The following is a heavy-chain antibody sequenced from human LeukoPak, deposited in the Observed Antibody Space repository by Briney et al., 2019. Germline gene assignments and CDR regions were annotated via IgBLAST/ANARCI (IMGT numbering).Heavy chain of an antibody. CDR2: IYYSGST. D-gene: IGHD3-10*01. CDR3: ARDFGELGDDWFDP. CDR1: GGSISSYY. J-gene: IGHJ5*02. V-gene: IGHV4-59*01. Sequence: SETLSLTCTVSGGSISSYYWSWIRQPPGKGLEWIGYIYYSGSTNYNPSLKSRVTISVDTSKNQFSLKLSSVTAADTAVYYCARDFGELGDDWFDPWGQGTLVTVSS.